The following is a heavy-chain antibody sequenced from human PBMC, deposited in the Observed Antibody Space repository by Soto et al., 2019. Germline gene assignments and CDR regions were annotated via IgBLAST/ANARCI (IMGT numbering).Heavy chain of an antibody. CDR1: GGSINSYW. V-gene: IGHV4-4*07. J-gene: IGHJ4*02. D-gene: IGHD3-10*01. CDR3: ARDIGSYEYGEVY. Sequence: PETLSLTCSVSGGSINSYWWSWIRQPAGKGLEWIGRVYSSGTTDYNPSLNSRATLSVETSKNQFYMKLSSVTAADTAVYYCARDIGSYEYGEVYCGQG. CDR2: VYSSGTT.